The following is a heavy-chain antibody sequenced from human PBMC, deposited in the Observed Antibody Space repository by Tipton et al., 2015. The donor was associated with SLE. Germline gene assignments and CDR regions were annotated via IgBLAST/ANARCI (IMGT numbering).Heavy chain of an antibody. Sequence: LRLSCAVYGGSFSGYYWSWIRQPPGKGLEWIGEINHSGSTNYNPSLKSRVTISVDTSKNQFSLNLSSVTAADTAVYYCARHYYDSSGYYDYWGQGTLVTVSS. CDR1: GGSFSGYY. CDR3: ARHYYDSSGYYDY. CDR2: INHSGST. V-gene: IGHV4-34*01. D-gene: IGHD3-22*01. J-gene: IGHJ4*02.